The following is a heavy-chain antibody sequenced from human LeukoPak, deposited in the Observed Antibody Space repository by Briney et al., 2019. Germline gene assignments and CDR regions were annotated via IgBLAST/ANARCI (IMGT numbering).Heavy chain of an antibody. CDR3: AKDRWKGWFQNYYYYMDV. CDR1: GFTFSSYA. CDR2: ISTNGGST. J-gene: IGHJ6*03. V-gene: IGHV3-64*02. Sequence: PGGSLRLSCAASGFTFSSYAMHWVRQAPGKGLEYVSGISTNGGSTYYADSVKGRFTISRDNSKNTLYLQMNSLRAEDTAVYYCAKDRWKGWFQNYYYYMDVWGKGTTVTVSS. D-gene: IGHD6-19*01.